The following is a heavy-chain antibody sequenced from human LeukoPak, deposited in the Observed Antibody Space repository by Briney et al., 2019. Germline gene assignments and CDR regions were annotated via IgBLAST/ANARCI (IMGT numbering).Heavy chain of an antibody. CDR2: INPSGGST. V-gene: IGHV1-46*01. Sequence: ASVKVSCKASGYTFTSYYMHWVRQAPGQGPEWMGVINPSGGSTSYAQKFQGRVTMTRDTSTSTVYMELSSLRSEDTAVYYCARGIVVVTHFDYWGQGTLVTVSS. D-gene: IGHD2-21*02. CDR1: GYTFTSYY. CDR3: ARGIVVVTHFDY. J-gene: IGHJ4*02.